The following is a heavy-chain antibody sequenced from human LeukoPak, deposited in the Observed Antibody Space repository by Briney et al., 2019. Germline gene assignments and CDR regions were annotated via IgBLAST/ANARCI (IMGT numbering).Heavy chain of an antibody. J-gene: IGHJ4*02. CDR1: GGSISSGSYY. D-gene: IGHD2-15*01. V-gene: IGHV4-61*10. CDR3: ATAPHTRRVVFDH. Sequence: SETLSLTCTVSGGSISSGSYYWSWIRQPAGKGLEWIGYIYYSGSTNYNPSLKSRVTISVDTSKNQFSLKLSSVTAADTAVYYCATAPHTRRVVFDHWGQGTLVTVSS. CDR2: IYYSGST.